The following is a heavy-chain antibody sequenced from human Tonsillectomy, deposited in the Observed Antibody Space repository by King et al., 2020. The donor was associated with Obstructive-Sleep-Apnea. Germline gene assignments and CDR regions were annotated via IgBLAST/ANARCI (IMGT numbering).Heavy chain of an antibody. J-gene: IGHJ4*02. CDR2: ISGSGGST. CDR1: GFTFSSYA. D-gene: IGHD3-22*01. V-gene: IGHV3-23*04. Sequence: VQLVESGGGLVQPGGSLRLSCAASGFTFSSYAMSWVRQAPGKGLEWVSAISGSGGSTYYADSVKGRFTISRDDSKNTLYLQMNSLRAEDTAVYYCAKGGYYYDSSGYYLFDYWGQGTLVTVSS. CDR3: AKGGYYYDSSGYYLFDY.